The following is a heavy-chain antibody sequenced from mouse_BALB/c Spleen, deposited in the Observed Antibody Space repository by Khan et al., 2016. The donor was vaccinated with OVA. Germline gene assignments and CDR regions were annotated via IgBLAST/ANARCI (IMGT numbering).Heavy chain of an antibody. Sequence: QVQLKQSGPGLVQPSPSLSITCTVSGFSLTNYSVHWVRQSPGKGLEWLGVIWSAGSTDYNAAFISRLTIRQDNSRNQALRKMNSLQPNATGIYYCTRRGYDYGRGALFAYWGQGTLVTVSA. CDR2: IWSAGST. J-gene: IGHJ3*01. CDR3: TRRGYDYGRGALFAY. V-gene: IGHV2-2*02. CDR1: GFSLTNYS. D-gene: IGHD2-4*01.